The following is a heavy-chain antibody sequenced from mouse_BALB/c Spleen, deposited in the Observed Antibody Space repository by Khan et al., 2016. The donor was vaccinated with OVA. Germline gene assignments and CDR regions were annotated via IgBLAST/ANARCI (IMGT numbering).Heavy chain of an antibody. CDR1: GFTFSTYG. D-gene: IGHD1-1*01. J-gene: IGHJ3*01. CDR2: ISSGGSYT. CDR3: ASLAYYYDSEGFAY. V-gene: IGHV5-6*01. Sequence: EVELVESGGDLVKPEGSLKLSCAASGFTFSTYGMSWVRQPPDKRLEWVATISSGGSYTYYSDSVQGRFTISRDNAKNTLYLQISSLKSEDTAMFYCASLAYYYDSEGFAYWGQGTLVTVSA.